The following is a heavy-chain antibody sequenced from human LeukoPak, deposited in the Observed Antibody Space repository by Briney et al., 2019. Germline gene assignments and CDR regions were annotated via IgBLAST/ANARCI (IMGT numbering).Heavy chain of an antibody. V-gene: IGHV3-23*01. J-gene: IGHJ4*02. CDR1: GFTFSNYG. D-gene: IGHD3-22*01. CDR2: ISGSGYAT. Sequence: GGTLRLSCAASGFTFSNYGMTWVRQAPGKGLEWVSGISGSGYATYYADSVKGRFTISRDNSKNTLYLQMNSLRAEDTAVYYCARGGNTMIVVVIFDYWGQGTLVTVSS. CDR3: ARGGNTMIVVVIFDY.